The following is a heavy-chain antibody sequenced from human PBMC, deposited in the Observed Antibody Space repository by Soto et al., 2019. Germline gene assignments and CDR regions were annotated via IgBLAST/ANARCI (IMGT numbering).Heavy chain of an antibody. CDR2: IYYSGST. V-gene: IGHV4-59*01. D-gene: IGHD3-10*01. CDR3: AREDGSGNLNYYYYMDV. Sequence: SETLSLTCTVSGGSISSYYWSWIRQPPGKGLEWIGYIYYSGSTNYNPSLKSRVTISVDTSKNQFSLKLSSVTAADTAVYYCAREDGSGNLNYYYYMDVWGKGTTVTVSS. J-gene: IGHJ6*03. CDR1: GGSISSYY.